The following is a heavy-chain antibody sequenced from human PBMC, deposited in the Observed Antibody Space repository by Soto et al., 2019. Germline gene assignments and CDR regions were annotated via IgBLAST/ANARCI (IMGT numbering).Heavy chain of an antibody. J-gene: IGHJ4*02. CDR3: AREERSAYCGGDCYPDY. CDR1: GYTFTSYH. V-gene: IGHV1-46*01. CDR2: INPSGGST. Sequence: QVQLVQSGAEVKKPGASVKVSCKASGYTFTSYHMHWVRQAPGQGLEWMGIINPSGGSTSYAQKFQGRVTMTRDTSTSTVYMELSSLRSEDTAVYYCAREERSAYCGGDCYPDYWGQGTLVTVSS. D-gene: IGHD2-21*02.